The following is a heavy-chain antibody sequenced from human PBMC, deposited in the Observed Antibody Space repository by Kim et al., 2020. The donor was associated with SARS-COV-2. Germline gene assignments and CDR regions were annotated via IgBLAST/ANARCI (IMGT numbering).Heavy chain of an antibody. CDR3: ARDSDVVPAAAIIWYYGMDV. Sequence: SETLSLTCTVSGGSISSGGYYWSWIRQHPGKGLEWIGYIYYSGSTYYNPSLKSRATISVDTSKNQFSLKLSSVTAADTAVYYCARDSDVVPAAAIIWYYGMDVWGQGTTVTVSS. CDR2: IYYSGST. J-gene: IGHJ6*02. CDR1: GGSISSGGYY. D-gene: IGHD2-2*01. V-gene: IGHV4-31*03.